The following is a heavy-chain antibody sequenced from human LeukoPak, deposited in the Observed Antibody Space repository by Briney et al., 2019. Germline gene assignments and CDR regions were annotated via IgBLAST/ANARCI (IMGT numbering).Heavy chain of an antibody. V-gene: IGHV4-34*01. CDR1: GGSFSGYY. CDR2: LNHSGST. Sequence: SETLSLTCAVYGGSFSGYYWSWIRQPPGKGLEWIGELNHSGSTNYNPSLKSRVTISVDTSKNQFSLKLSSVTAADTAVYYCARGQGVVIKGYFDYWGQGTLVTVSS. J-gene: IGHJ4*02. D-gene: IGHD3-10*01. CDR3: ARGQGVVIKGYFDY.